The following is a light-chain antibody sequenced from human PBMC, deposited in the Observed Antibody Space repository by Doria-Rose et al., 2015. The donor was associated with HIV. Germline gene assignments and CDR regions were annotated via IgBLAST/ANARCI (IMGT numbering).Light chain of an antibody. CDR2: DGS. J-gene: IGKJ2*01. V-gene: IGKV3-20*01. CDR1: QSFSSTY. CDR3: QQYSQWPPYT. Sequence: TQSPGTLSLSPGEIATLSCRASQSFSSTYLAWYQQKPGQAPSLLIYDGSTRATGIPDRFSASVSGTDFTLSINRLEPEDFAVYFCQQYSQWPPYTFGQGTKLEVK.